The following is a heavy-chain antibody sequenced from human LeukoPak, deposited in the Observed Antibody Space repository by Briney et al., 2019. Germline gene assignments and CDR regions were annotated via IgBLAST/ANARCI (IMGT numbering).Heavy chain of an antibody. D-gene: IGHD3-10*01. Sequence: ASVKVSCKASGYTFTSYGISWVRQAPGQGLEWMGWISAYNGNTNYAQKLQGRVTMTTDTSTSTAYMELRSLRSDDTAVYYCARDGPGEYGSGSYYNPSYLLRNDPTRNPGPLDYWGQGTLVTVSS. CDR1: GYTFTSYG. J-gene: IGHJ4*02. CDR3: ARDGPGEYGSGSYYNPSYLLRNDPTRNPGPLDY. CDR2: ISAYNGNT. V-gene: IGHV1-18*01.